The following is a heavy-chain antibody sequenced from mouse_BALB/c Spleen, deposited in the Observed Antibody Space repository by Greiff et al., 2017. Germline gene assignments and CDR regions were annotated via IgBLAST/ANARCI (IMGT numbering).Heavy chain of an antibody. D-gene: IGHD2-10*02. CDR1: GFSLTSYG. J-gene: IGHJ1*01. CDR3: AREGYGNYGYWYFDV. Sequence: VQLQQSGPGLVAPSQSLSITCTVSGFSLTSYGVHWVRQPPGKGLEWLGVIWAGGSTNYNSALMSRLSISKDNSKSQVFLKMNSLQTDDTAMYYCAREGYGNYGYWYFDVWGAGTTVTVSS. CDR2: IWAGGST. V-gene: IGHV2-9*02.